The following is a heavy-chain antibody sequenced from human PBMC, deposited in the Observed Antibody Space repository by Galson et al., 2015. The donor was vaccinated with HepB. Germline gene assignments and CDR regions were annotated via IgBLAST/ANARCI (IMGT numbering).Heavy chain of an antibody. J-gene: IGHJ5*02. CDR3: ARGPRLAAANHNWFDP. V-gene: IGHV1-8*01. CDR1: RYTFTSYD. D-gene: IGHD6-13*01. CDR2: MNPNSGNT. Sequence: SCKASRYTFTSYDINWVRQATGQGLEWMGWMNPNSGNTGYAQKFQGRVTMTRNTSISTAYMELSSLRSEDTAVYYCARGPRLAAANHNWFDPWGQGTLVTVSS.